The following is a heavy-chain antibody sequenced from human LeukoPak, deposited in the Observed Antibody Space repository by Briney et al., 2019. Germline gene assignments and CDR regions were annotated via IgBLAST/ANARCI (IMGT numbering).Heavy chain of an antibody. J-gene: IGHJ4*02. CDR2: ISEDASGT. CDR3: VKGDDYGDY. V-gene: IGHV3-43*02. Sequence: GGSLRLSCVVSGITFEDYAMHWVRQVPGKGLEWVSLISEDASGTYYADSVKGRFTISRDNSKNSLYLQMNSLRSEDAALYYCVKGDDYGDYWGQGTLVTVSS. CDR1: GITFEDYA.